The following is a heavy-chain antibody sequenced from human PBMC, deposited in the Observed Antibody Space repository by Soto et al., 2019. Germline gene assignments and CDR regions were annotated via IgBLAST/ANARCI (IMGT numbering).Heavy chain of an antibody. V-gene: IGHV3-48*03. D-gene: IGHD2-2*01. J-gene: IGHJ4*02. CDR1: VLTFSSYE. CDR3: ASLGLGYCSSTSCSPHN. Sequence: GGALRLYCAASVLTFSSYEMNWVRQAPGKGLPWVSYISSSGSTIYYADSVKGRFTISRDNAKNSLYLQMNSLRAEDTAVYYCASLGLGYCSSTSCSPHNWGQGTLVTVSS. CDR2: ISSSGSTI.